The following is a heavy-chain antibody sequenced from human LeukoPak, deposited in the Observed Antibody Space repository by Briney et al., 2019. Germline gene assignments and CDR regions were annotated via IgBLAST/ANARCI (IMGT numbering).Heavy chain of an antibody. Sequence: ASVKVSCKASGYTFTSYYMHWVRQAPGQGLEWMGINNPSGGSTSYAQKFQGRVTMTRDMSTSTVYMELSSLRSEDTAVYYCAREYYYDSSGSNPLDYYYYMDVWGKGTTVTVSS. CDR3: AREYYYDSSGSNPLDYYYYMDV. CDR1: GYTFTSYY. D-gene: IGHD3-22*01. CDR2: NNPSGGST. V-gene: IGHV1-46*01. J-gene: IGHJ6*03.